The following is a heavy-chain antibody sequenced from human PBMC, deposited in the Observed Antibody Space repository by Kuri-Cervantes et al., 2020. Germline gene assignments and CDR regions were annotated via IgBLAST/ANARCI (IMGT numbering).Heavy chain of an antibody. J-gene: IGHJ6*03. D-gene: IGHD6-19*01. CDR1: GFTFSSYG. CDR2: IWYDGSNK. CDR3: ARAVAGSGYYYYYMDV. V-gene: IGHV3-33*08. Sequence: GGSLRLSCAASGFTFSSYGMHWVRQAPGKGLEWVAVIWYDGSNKYYADSVKGRFTISRDNSKNTLYLQMNSLRAEDTAVYYCARAVAGSGYYYYYMDVWGKGTTVTVSS.